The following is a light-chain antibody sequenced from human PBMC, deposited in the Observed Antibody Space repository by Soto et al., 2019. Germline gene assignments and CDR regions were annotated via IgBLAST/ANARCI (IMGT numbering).Light chain of an antibody. CDR1: SSNVGSNT. CDR2: SNN. Sequence: QPVLTQPPSASGTPGQRVTISCSGSSSNVGSNTVNWYQQLPGTAPKLLLYSNNQRPSGVPDRFSGSKSGTSASLAISGLQSEDEADYYCAAWDDSLIGPVFGGGTKLTVL. CDR3: AAWDDSLIGPV. V-gene: IGLV1-44*01. J-gene: IGLJ2*01.